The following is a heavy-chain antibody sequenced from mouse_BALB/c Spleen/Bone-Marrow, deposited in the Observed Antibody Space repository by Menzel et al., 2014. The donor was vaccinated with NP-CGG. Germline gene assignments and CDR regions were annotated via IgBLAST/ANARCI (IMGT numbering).Heavy chain of an antibody. CDR3: TTLARTNFDY. CDR1: GYTFSNYW. D-gene: IGHD3-1*01. J-gene: IGHJ2*01. CDR2: IYPGNSDT. V-gene: IGHV1-5*01. Sequence: EVQLQQSGTVLARPGAAVKMSCKASGYTFSNYWMHWVKQRPGQGLEWIGTIYPGNSDTTYNQKFKGKAKLTADTSTSTAYMDLSSLTNEDSAVYYCTTLARTNFDYWGQGTTLTVSS.